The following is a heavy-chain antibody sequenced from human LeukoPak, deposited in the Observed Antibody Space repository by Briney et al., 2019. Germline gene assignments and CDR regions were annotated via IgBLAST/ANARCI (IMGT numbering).Heavy chain of an antibody. CDR2: MYYSGST. V-gene: IGHV4-39*01. CDR1: GGSVSSSHYY. J-gene: IGHJ3*02. CDR3: ARLGVVITFGGGDGFDI. D-gene: IGHD3-16*01. Sequence: SETLSLTCTVSGGSVSSSHYYWGWIRQPPGKGLEWIGSMYYSGSTYYNPSLKSRVTISVDTSKNQFSLKLSSVTAADTAVYYCARLGVVITFGGGDGFDIWGQGTMVTVSS.